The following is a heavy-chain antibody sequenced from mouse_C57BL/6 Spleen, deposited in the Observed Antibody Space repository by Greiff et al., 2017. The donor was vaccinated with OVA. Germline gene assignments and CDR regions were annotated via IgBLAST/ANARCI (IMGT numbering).Heavy chain of an antibody. J-gene: IGHJ3*01. CDR2: IRNKANGYTT. CDR3: ARYDFWFAY. V-gene: IGHV7-3*01. Sequence: EVMLVESGGGLVQPGGSLSLSCAASGFTFTDYYMSWVRQPPGKALEWLGFIRNKANGYTTEYSASVKGRFTISRANSQSILYRQMNALRAEDSATYDCARYDFWFAYWGQGTLVTVSA. CDR1: GFTFTDYY.